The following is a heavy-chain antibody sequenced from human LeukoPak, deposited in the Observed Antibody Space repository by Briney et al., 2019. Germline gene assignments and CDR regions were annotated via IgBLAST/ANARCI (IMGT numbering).Heavy chain of an antibody. J-gene: IGHJ4*02. D-gene: IGHD3-10*01. V-gene: IGHV3-23*01. Sequence: PGGSLRLSCAASGFTFSSYAMSWVRQAPGKGLEWVSAISGSGGSTYYADSVKGRFTISRDNSKNTLYLQMNSLRAEDTAVYYCAKFPAISLLCFGEVDYWGQPTLVTVSS. CDR2: ISGSGGST. CDR1: GFTFSSYA. CDR3: AKFPAISLLCFGEVDY.